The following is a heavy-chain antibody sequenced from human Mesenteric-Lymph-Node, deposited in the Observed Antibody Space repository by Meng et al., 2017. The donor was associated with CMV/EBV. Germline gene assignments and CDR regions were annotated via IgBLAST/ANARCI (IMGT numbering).Heavy chain of an antibody. CDR1: GGSISSSSYY. V-gene: IGHV4-39*01. J-gene: IGHJ4*02. Sequence: TCTGSGGSISSSSYYWGWIRQPPGKGLEWIGSIYNSGSTYYNPSLKSRVTISVDTSKNQFSLKLSSVIAADTAVYYCARGGQLAVYYYWGQGTLVTVSS. CDR2: IYNSGST. D-gene: IGHD6-6*01. CDR3: ARGGQLAVYYY.